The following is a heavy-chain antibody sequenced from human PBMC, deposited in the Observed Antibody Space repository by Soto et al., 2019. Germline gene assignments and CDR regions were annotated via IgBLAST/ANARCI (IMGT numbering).Heavy chain of an antibody. CDR3: ARGMGRYFDL. J-gene: IGHJ2*01. V-gene: IGHV4-4*07. CDR1: GDSIGNFY. D-gene: IGHD2-8*01. CDR2: LSASGRT. Sequence: QVHLQESGPGLVKPSETLSLTCAISGDSIGNFYWSWIRQPAGKGLESLGRLSASGRTNYSPSLQSRVTMSLDRPKNRFSLRLTSVSAADTAVYFCARGMGRYFDLWGRGTLVTVSS.